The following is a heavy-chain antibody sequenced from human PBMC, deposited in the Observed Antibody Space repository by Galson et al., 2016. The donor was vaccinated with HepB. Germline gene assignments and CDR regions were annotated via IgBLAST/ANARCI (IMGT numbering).Heavy chain of an antibody. Sequence: SLRLSCAASGLSFSTSWMTWVRQAPGKGLDWVANINQEGNEQYYMDAVKGRFTVSRDNARNSLYLQMNSLRAEDTAVYYCARSEDYVFDFWGQGALVTVSS. V-gene: IGHV3-7*01. CDR1: GLSFSTSW. CDR2: INQEGNEQ. J-gene: IGHJ4*02. CDR3: ARSEDYVFDF. D-gene: IGHD4-17*01.